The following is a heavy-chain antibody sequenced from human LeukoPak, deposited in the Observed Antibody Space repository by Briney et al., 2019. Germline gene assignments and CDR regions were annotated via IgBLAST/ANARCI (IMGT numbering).Heavy chain of an antibody. Sequence: GGSLRLSCAASGFTFSSYEMNWVRQAPGKGLEWVSYIRSSGSTIYYADSVKGRFTISRDNAKNSLYLQMNSLRAEDTAVYYCARGWLAYYFDYWGQGTLVTVSS. CDR2: IRSSGSTI. J-gene: IGHJ4*02. V-gene: IGHV3-48*03. CDR3: ARGWLAYYFDY. CDR1: GFTFSSYE. D-gene: IGHD6-19*01.